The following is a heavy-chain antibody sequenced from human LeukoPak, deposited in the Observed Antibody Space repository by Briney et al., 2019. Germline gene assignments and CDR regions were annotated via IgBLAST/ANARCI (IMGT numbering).Heavy chain of an antibody. CDR2: IKQDGSEK. J-gene: IGHJ3*02. D-gene: IGHD6-13*01. CDR3: ARDLSKQLDGFDI. V-gene: IGHV3-7*01. CDR1: GFTFSSYW. Sequence: PGGSLRLSCAASGFTFSSYWMSWVRQAPGKGLEWVANIKQDGSEKYYVDSVKGRFTISRDNAKNSLYLQMNNLRAEDTAVYYCARDLSKQLDGFDIWGQGTMVTVSS.